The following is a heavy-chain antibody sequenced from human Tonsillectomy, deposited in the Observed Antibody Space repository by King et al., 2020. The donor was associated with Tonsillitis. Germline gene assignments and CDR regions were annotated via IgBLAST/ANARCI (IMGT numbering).Heavy chain of an antibody. CDR2: INPSGGST. CDR1: GYTFTSYY. Sequence: QLVQSGAEVKKPGASVKVSCKASGYTFTSYYMHWVRQAPGQGLEWMGIINPSGGSTSYAQKFQGRVTMTRDTSTSTVYMELSSLRSEDTAVYYCARDARRVQTSYYSSYMDVWGKGTTVTVSS. V-gene: IGHV1-46*03. CDR3: ARDARRVQTSYYSSYMDV. J-gene: IGHJ6*03.